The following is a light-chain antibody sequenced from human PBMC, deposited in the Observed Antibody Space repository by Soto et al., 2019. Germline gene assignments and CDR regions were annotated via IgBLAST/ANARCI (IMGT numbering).Light chain of an antibody. Sequence: DIQMTQSPSTLSASVGARATITGRASQSISSWLDWYQQKPGKAPKLLIYDASSLESGVPSRFSGSGSGTEFTLTISSLQPDDFATYYCQQYNSYSGTFGQGTKVEIK. CDR1: QSISSW. V-gene: IGKV1-5*01. CDR2: DAS. J-gene: IGKJ1*01. CDR3: QQYNSYSGT.